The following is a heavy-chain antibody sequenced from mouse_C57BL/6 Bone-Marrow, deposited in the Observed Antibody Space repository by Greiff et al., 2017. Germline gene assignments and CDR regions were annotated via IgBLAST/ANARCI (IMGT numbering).Heavy chain of an antibody. CDR2: IYPSDSET. CDR1: GYTFTSYW. J-gene: IGHJ4*01. Sequence: VQLQQPGAELVRPGSSVKLSCKASGYTFTSYWMDWVKQRPGQGLEWIGNIYPSDSETHYNQKFKVKATLTVDKSSSTAYMQLSSLTSEDSAVYYCARSNYVSYYAMDYWGQGTSVTVSS. CDR3: ARSNYVSYYAMDY. V-gene: IGHV1-61*01. D-gene: IGHD2-5*01.